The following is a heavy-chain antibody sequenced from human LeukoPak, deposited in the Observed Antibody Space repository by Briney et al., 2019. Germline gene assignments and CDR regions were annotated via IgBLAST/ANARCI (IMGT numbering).Heavy chain of an antibody. V-gene: IGHV4-59*11. D-gene: IGHD6-6*01. CDR3: ARDGAARPYYYYYYYMDV. J-gene: IGHJ6*03. CDR1: GGSISSHY. CDR2: IYYSGGT. Sequence: SETLSLTCTVSGGSISSHYWSWIRQPPGKGLEWIGYIYYSGGTNYNPSLKSRVTISVDTSKNQFSLKLSSVTAADTAVYYCARDGAARPYYYYYYYMDVWGKGTTVTVSS.